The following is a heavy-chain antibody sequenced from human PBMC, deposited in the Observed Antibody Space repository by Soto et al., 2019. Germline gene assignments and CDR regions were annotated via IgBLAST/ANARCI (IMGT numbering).Heavy chain of an antibody. V-gene: IGHV3-7*01. J-gene: IGHJ4*02. CDR1: GFTFSSYW. D-gene: IGHD3-22*01. CDR2: IKQDGSEK. Sequence: VGSLRLSCAASGFTFSSYWMSWVRQAPGKGLEWVANIKQDGSEKYYVDSVKGRFTISRDNAKNSLYLQMNSLRAEDTAVYYCARDVHGVNYYDSSGYGDYWGQGTLVTVSS. CDR3: ARDVHGVNYYDSSGYGDY.